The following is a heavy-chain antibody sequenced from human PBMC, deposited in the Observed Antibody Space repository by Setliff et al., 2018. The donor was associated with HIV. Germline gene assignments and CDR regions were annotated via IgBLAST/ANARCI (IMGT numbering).Heavy chain of an antibody. CDR1: GFTFSSYG. CDR2: ISYDGSKK. D-gene: IGHD2-2*01. J-gene: IGHJ4*02. CDR3: ARDHRSSPYYFDY. V-gene: IGHV3-30*03. Sequence: GGSLRLSCAASGFTFSSYGMHWVRQAPGKGLEWVSLISYDGSKKYYADSVRGRFSISRDNPKNTVYLQINSLRAEDTAVYYCARDHRSSPYYFDYWGQGTLVTVSS.